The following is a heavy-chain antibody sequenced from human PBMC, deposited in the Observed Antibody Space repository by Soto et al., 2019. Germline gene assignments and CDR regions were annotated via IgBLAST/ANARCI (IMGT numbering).Heavy chain of an antibody. Sequence: VASVKVSCKAFGYTFNSHGISWVRQAPGQGLEWMGWINSYNGHTKYARKLQGRVTMTTDTSASTAYLELRSLRSDDTAVYYCARWRSHYDSSEHLDYWGQGTLVTVSS. CDR2: INSYNGHT. D-gene: IGHD3-22*01. CDR1: GYTFNSHG. J-gene: IGHJ4*02. CDR3: ARWRSHYDSSEHLDY. V-gene: IGHV1-18*04.